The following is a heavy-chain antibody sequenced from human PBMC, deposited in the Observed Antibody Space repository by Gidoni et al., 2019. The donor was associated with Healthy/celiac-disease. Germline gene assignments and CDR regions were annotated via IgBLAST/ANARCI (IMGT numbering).Heavy chain of an antibody. J-gene: IGHJ5*02. V-gene: IGHV2-26*01. CDR3: ARIVRLRGSRLLWFEGGFNWFDP. CDR2: IFSNDEK. Sequence: QVTLKESGPVLVKPTETLTLTCTVSGFSLSNARMGVSWIRQPPGKALEWLAHIFSNDEKSYSTSLKSRLTISKDTSKSQVVLTMTNMDPVDTATYYCARIVRLRGSRLLWFEGGFNWFDPWGQGTLVTVSS. CDR1: GFSLSNARMG. D-gene: IGHD3-10*01.